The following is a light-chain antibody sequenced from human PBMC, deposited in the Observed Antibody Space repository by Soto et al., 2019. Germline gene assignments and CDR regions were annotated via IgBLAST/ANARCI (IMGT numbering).Light chain of an antibody. CDR1: QSVAGY. Sequence: DIQMTQAPSSLSASVGDRVTLTCRASQSVAGYLNWYQQKPGGAPHLLIYAASTLQSGVPSRFSGSGSGTDFKLTNSSLQPEDVATYYCQQSYTSSWTFGTGTKVDIK. CDR2: AAS. J-gene: IGKJ1*01. V-gene: IGKV1-39*01. CDR3: QQSYTSSWT.